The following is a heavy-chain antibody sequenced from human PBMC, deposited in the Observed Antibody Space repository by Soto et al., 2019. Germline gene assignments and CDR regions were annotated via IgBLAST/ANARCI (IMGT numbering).Heavy chain of an antibody. J-gene: IGHJ4*02. CDR2: IYWDDDK. V-gene: IGHV2-5*02. CDR1: GFSLSTTGKS. D-gene: IGHD4-17*01. CDR3: AHSRGDGDYFPY. Sequence: QITLKESGPTLVKPTQPLTLTCTFSGFSLSTTGKSVAWIRQPPGKALEWLSVIYWDDDKRYSPTLNTRITIAKDTSKNQVVLKLTNMDPSDTGTYYCAHSRGDGDYFPYWGQGTLVSVSS.